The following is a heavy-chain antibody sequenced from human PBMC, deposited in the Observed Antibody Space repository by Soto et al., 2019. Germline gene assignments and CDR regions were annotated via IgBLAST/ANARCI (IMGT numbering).Heavy chain of an antibody. J-gene: IGHJ4*02. CDR3: RRGAGGGVPVLANFSC. D-gene: IGHD3-16*01. CDR1: GFTFSNYE. V-gene: IGHV3-48*03. Sequence: EVQLVESGGALVQPGGSLRLSCAASGFTFSNYEMDWVRQAPGKGLEWVSYISGNGGTIYYADSVKGRFTISRDNADNLLYRKRSGRGVESRGFYYGRRGAGGGVPVLANFSCGAQGTLVPVS. CDR2: ISGNGGTI.